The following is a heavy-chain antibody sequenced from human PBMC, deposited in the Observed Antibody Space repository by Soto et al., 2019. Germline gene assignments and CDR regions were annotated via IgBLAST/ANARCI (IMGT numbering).Heavy chain of an antibody. D-gene: IGHD1-7*01. Sequence: EVQLVESGGGLVQPGGSLRLSCAASGFTLSNYWMHWVRQAPGKGLVWVSRINSDGSSASYADSVKGRFTISRDNAKNTLYLQMNSLRAEDTAVYYCARDTLELLYYFDYWGQGTLVTVSS. V-gene: IGHV3-74*01. CDR2: INSDGSSA. CDR3: ARDTLELLYYFDY. CDR1: GFTLSNYW. J-gene: IGHJ4*02.